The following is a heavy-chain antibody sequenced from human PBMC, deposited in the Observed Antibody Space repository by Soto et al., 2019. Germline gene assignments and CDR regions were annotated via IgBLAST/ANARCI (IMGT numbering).Heavy chain of an antibody. J-gene: IGHJ4*02. Sequence: QVHLQESGPGLVKPSETLSLTCTVSGGSINNHYWSWIRQPPGKGLEWIGYIYYTGSTNYNPSLNSRVTMSVDTSKNQCSLNLTSLTAADTAIYYCARATWYSEYWGQGTLVTVSS. CDR1: GGSINNHY. CDR3: ARATWYSEY. D-gene: IGHD5-12*01. CDR2: IYYTGST. V-gene: IGHV4-59*11.